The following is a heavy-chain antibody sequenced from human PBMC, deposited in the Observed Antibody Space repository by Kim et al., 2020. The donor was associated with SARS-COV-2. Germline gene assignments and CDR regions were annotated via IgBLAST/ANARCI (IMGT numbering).Heavy chain of an antibody. CDR3: ARDGTYSSSWHDYYYYGMDV. CDR1: GYTFISNG. J-gene: IGHJ6*02. Sequence: ASVKVSRKASGYTFISNGISWVRQAPGQGLEWMGWISAYNGNTKFAQKLQGRVTMTTDTSTSTAYMELRSLRSDDTAVYYCARDGTYSSSWHDYYYYGMDVWGQGTTVTVSS. CDR2: ISAYNGNT. V-gene: IGHV1-18*04. D-gene: IGHD6-13*01.